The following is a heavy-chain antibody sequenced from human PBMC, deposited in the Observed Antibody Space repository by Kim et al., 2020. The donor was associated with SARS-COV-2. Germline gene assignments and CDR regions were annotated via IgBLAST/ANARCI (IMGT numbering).Heavy chain of an antibody. CDR2: ISSSSSYI. CDR3: ARDGQFLEWLSPWYYCYYRDV. CDR1: GFTFSSYS. Sequence: GGSLRLSCAASGFTFSSYSMNWVRQAPGKGLEWVSSISSSSSYIYYADSVKGRFTISRDNAKNSLYLQMNSLRAEDTAVYYCARDGQFLEWLSPWYYCYYRDVGGKGNTVTVSS. V-gene: IGHV3-21*01. D-gene: IGHD3-3*01. J-gene: IGHJ6*03.